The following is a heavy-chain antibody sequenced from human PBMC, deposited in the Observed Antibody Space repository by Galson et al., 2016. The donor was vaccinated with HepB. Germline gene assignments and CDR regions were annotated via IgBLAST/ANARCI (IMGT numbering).Heavy chain of an antibody. V-gene: IGHV3-23*01. CDR3: AKGSNGWTKFIDF. CDR1: GFTFTNYA. D-gene: IGHD6-19*01. Sequence: SLRLSCAASGFTFTNYAMSWVRQAPGKGLEWVSGITGSDGSTRYADSVKGRFIISRDNSKNTLYLQMDSLRAEDTAVYYWAKGSNGWTKFIDFWGQGTLVTVS. J-gene: IGHJ4*02. CDR2: ITGSDGST.